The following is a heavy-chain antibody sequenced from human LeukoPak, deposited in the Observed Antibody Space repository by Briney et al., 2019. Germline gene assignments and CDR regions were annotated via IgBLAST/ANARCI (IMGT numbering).Heavy chain of an antibody. CDR3: AKDVSTTIFGVVTWYYFDY. CDR1: GFTFNDYY. V-gene: IGHV3-11*01. D-gene: IGHD3-3*01. CDR2: VSSSDNTI. Sequence: KAGGSLRLSCAASGFTFNDYYMSWIRQAPGKGLEWVSFVSSSDNTIYYADSVNGRFTISRDNAKNTLYLQMNSLRAEDTAVYYCAKDVSTTIFGVVTWYYFDYWGQGTLVTVSS. J-gene: IGHJ4*02.